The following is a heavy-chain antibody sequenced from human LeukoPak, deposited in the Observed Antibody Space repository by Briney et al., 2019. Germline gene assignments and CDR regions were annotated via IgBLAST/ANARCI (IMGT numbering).Heavy chain of an antibody. CDR2: INPNSGGT. CDR3: ARIPVPAANWFDY. J-gene: IGHJ4*02. D-gene: IGHD2-2*01. V-gene: IGHV1-2*02. CDR1: GYTFTGYY. Sequence: ASVTVSCKASGYTFTGYYMHWVRQAPGQGLEWMGWINPNSGGTNYAQKFQGRVTMTRDTSISTAYMELSRLRSDDTAVYYCARIPVPAANWFDYWGQGTLVTVSS.